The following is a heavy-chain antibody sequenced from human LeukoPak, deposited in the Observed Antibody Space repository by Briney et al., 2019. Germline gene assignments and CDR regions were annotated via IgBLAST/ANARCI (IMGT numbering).Heavy chain of an antibody. CDR3: ASRDFWSAIDH. J-gene: IGHJ4*02. CDR1: GDSITDYY. D-gene: IGHD3-3*01. CDR2: IYHTGTT. V-gene: IGHV4-59*01. Sequence: SETLSLTCTVSGDSITDYYWSWVRQSPGKGLEWIGYIYHTGTTNSNPSLRSRVTISIDTSKNLFSLKLSSVTAADTAVYYCASRDFWSAIDHWSQGTLVTVSS.